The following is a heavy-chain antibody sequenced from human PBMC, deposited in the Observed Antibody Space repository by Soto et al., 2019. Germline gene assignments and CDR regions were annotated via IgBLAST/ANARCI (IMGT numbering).Heavy chain of an antibody. Sequence: ASVKVSCKASGYTFTSYDINWVRQATGQGLEWMGWMNPNSGNTGYAQKFQGRVTMTRNTSISTAYMELSSLRSEDTAVYYCARAGPYCSGGSCYQRHAFDIWGQGTMVTVSS. CDR1: GYTFTSYD. CDR3: ARAGPYCSGGSCYQRHAFDI. CDR2: MNPNSGNT. V-gene: IGHV1-8*01. D-gene: IGHD2-15*01. J-gene: IGHJ3*02.